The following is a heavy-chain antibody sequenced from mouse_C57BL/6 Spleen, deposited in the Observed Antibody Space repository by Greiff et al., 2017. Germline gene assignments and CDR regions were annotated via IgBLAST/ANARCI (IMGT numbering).Heavy chain of an antibody. CDR3: ARRGFYLDFDY. D-gene: IGHD1-1*01. V-gene: IGHV1-69*01. J-gene: IGHJ2*01. CDR2: IDPSDSYT. Sequence: QVQLQQSGAELVMPGASVKLSCKASGYTFTSYWMHWVKQRPGQGLEWIGEIDPSDSYTNYNQKFKGKSTLTVDKSSSTAYMQLSSLTSEDSAVYYCARRGFYLDFDYWGQGTTLTVSS. CDR1: GYTFTSYW.